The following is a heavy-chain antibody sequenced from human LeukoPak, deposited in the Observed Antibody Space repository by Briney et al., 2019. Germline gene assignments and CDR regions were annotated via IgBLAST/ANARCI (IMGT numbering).Heavy chain of an antibody. CDR2: IRSNAYGATR. Sequence: PGGSLRLSCSASGITFGDYAMNWVRQAPGKGLEWVGFIRSNAYGATREYAASVKGRFTISRDESKNIAYLQMNSLKTEDTAVYYCTRVKFVQMATNFAPFFDCWGQGTLVTVSS. CDR1: GITFGDYA. J-gene: IGHJ4*02. D-gene: IGHD5-24*01. V-gene: IGHV3-49*04. CDR3: TRVKFVQMATNFAPFFDC.